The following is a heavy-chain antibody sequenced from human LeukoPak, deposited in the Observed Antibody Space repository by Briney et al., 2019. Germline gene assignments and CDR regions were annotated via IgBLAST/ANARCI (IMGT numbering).Heavy chain of an antibody. CDR1: GYTFTGYY. Sequence: ASVKVSCKASGYTFTGYYMHWVRQAPGQGLEWMGIINPSSGSTNYAQNFQGRLTMTRDTSTGTVYMELSSLRSEDTAVYYCARDTGSASDYWGQGTLVTVSS. J-gene: IGHJ4*02. CDR3: ARDTGSASDY. CDR2: INPSSGST. D-gene: IGHD2-15*01. V-gene: IGHV1-46*01.